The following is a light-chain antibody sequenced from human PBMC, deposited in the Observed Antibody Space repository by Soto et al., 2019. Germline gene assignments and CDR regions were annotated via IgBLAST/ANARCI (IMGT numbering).Light chain of an antibody. Sequence: DIQMTQSPSTLSASVADRVTITCLASQTISSWLAWYQQKPGKAPKLLIYKASTLKSGVPSRFSGSGSGTEFTLTISSLQPDDFATYYCQHYNSYSEAFGQGTKVDIK. V-gene: IGKV1-5*03. CDR1: QTISSW. CDR3: QHYNSYSEA. J-gene: IGKJ1*01. CDR2: KAS.